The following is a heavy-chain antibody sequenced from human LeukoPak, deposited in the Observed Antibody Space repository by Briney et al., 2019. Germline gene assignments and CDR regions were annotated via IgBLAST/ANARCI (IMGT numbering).Heavy chain of an antibody. CDR1: GFTFSSYG. V-gene: IGHV3-48*02. D-gene: IGHD2-15*01. Sequence: GGSLRLSCAASGFTFSSYGMHWVRQAPGKGLEWVSYISSSSSAIYYADSVKGRFTISRDNAKNSLYLQMNSLRDEDTAVYYCAGGQDYGMDVWGQGTTVTVSS. J-gene: IGHJ6*02. CDR2: ISSSSSAI. CDR3: AGGQDYGMDV.